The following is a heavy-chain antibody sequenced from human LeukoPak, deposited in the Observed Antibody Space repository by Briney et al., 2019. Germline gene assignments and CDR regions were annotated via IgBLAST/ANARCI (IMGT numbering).Heavy chain of an antibody. Sequence: ASVKVSCKASGYTFTGYYMHWVRQAPGQGLEWMGWINPNSGGTNYAQKFQGRVTMTRDTSISTAYMELSRLRSDDTAVYYCAREAIYYYYYYMDVWGKGTTVTVSS. CDR1: GYTFTGYY. CDR2: INPNSGGT. CDR3: AREAIYYYYYYMDV. J-gene: IGHJ6*03. V-gene: IGHV1-2*02.